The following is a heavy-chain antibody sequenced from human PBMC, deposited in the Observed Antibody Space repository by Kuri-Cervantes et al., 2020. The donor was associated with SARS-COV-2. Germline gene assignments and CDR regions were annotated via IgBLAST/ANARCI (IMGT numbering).Heavy chain of an antibody. D-gene: IGHD2-2*01. CDR1: GGSFSGYY. Sequence: ESLKISCAVYGGSFSGYYWSWIRQPAGKGLEWIGRIYTSGSTNYNPSLKSRVTMSVDTSKNQFSLKLSSVTAADTAVYYCARDHSPISDPIVVVPAASWFDPWGQGTLVTVSS. CDR2: IYTSGST. CDR3: ARDHSPISDPIVVVPAASWFDP. V-gene: IGHV4-4*07. J-gene: IGHJ5*02.